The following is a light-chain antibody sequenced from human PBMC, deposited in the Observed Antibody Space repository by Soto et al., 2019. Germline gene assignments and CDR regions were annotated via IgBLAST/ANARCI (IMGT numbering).Light chain of an antibody. CDR2: ATS. CDR3: QQYNNWPYT. Sequence: EIVMTQSPATLSVPPGERVTLSCRASQSVFTNLAWHQQKPGQAPRLLIYATSTRATGVPSRFSGSGSGTEFTLTISSLQSEDFGVYYCQQYNNWPYTFGQGTKLEIK. V-gene: IGKV3-15*01. J-gene: IGKJ2*01. CDR1: QSVFTN.